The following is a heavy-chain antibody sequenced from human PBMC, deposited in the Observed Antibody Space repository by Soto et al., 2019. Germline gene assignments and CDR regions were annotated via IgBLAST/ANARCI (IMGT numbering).Heavy chain of an antibody. Sequence: ASVKVSCKASGYTFTNYAMHWVRQAPGQRLEWMGWINAGNGNTKYSQKFQGRVTITRDTSASTAYMELSSLRSEDTAVYYCARNLMDYDTLTYYYMAYYFDYWGQGTLVTVSS. CDR1: GYTFTNYA. D-gene: IGHD3-9*01. CDR2: INAGNGNT. V-gene: IGHV1-3*01. CDR3: ARNLMDYDTLTYYYMAYYFDY. J-gene: IGHJ4*02.